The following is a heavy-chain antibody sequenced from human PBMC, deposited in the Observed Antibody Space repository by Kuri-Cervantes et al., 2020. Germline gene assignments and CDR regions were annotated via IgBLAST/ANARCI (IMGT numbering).Heavy chain of an antibody. D-gene: IGHD5-18*01. J-gene: IGHJ4*02. V-gene: IGHV3-7*01. CDR2: INPYGSEI. CDR3: ARDRGYSTFDY. CDR1: GFTFSSSW. Sequence: GGSLRLSCAASGFTFSSSWMTWVRQAPGKGLEWVTNINPYGSEINYVDSVRGRFTISRDNAKISLYLQMNNLRAEDTAVYYCARDRGYSTFDYWGQGILVTVSS.